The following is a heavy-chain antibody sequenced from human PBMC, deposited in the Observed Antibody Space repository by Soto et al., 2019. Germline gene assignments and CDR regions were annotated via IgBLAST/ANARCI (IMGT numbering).Heavy chain of an antibody. Sequence: GGSLRLSCAASGFTFDDYAMHWVRQAPGKGLEWVSGISWNSGSIGYADSVKGRFTISRDNAKNSLYLQMNSLRAEDTALYYCAKGVLVHYYYYYYMDVWGRGTTVTVSS. J-gene: IGHJ6*03. CDR3: AKGVLVHYYYYYYMDV. CDR1: GFTFDDYA. CDR2: ISWNSGSI. V-gene: IGHV3-9*01. D-gene: IGHD6-13*01.